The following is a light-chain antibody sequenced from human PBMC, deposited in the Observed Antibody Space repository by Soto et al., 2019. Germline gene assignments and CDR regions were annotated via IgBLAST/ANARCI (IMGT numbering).Light chain of an antibody. J-gene: IGKJ2*01. V-gene: IGKV1-39*01. CDR2: DAS. CDR1: QTISNY. Sequence: DIQMTQSPSSLSASAGDRVTITCRASQTISNYLNWYQHNPGKAPKLLISDASSLQSGVPSRFSGGGSGTDFTLTISNLQHEDFGTYYCQQSYRTPPTFGQGTKVDIK. CDR3: QQSYRTPPT.